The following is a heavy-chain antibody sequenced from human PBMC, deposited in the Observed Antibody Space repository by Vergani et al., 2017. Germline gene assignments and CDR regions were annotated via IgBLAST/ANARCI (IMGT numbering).Heavy chain of an antibody. J-gene: IGHJ4*02. V-gene: IGHV3-23*01. Sequence: EVQLLESGGGLVQPGGSLRLSCEASGFSFPGYAMSWVRQAPGKGLEWVSAISGSGGSTYYADSVKGRFTISRDNSKNTLYLQMNSLRAEDTAVYYCASPYYYGSGSYYLFDYWGQGTLVTVSS. D-gene: IGHD3-10*01. CDR2: ISGSGGST. CDR1: GFSFPGYA. CDR3: ASPYYYGSGSYYLFDY.